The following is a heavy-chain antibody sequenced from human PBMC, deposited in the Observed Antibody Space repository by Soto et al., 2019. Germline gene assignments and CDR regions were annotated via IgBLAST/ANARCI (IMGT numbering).Heavy chain of an antibody. D-gene: IGHD3-22*01. CDR2: ISADNGNT. CDR1: GYTFTSYG. Sequence: QVQLVQSGAEVKKPGASVKVSCKASGYTFTSYGISWVRQAPGQGLEWMGWISADNGNTNYAQKLQGRVTLTTDTDASTAYMELRSLRSDATAVYYCASCEGASSGYYSQGRPNDYWGQGTLGTVSS. CDR3: ASCEGASSGYYSQGRPNDY. J-gene: IGHJ4*02. V-gene: IGHV1-18*01.